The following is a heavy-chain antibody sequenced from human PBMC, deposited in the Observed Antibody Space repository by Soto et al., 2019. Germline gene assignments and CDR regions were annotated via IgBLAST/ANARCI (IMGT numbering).Heavy chain of an antibody. D-gene: IGHD3-22*01. CDR3: AKAIALHYDSSPDY. J-gene: IGHJ4*02. CDR2: ISGSGGST. CDR1: GFTFSSYA. Sequence: PGGSLRLSCAASGFTFSSYAMSWVRQAPGKGLEWVSAISGSGGSTYYADSVKGRFTISRDNSKNTLYLQMNSLRAEDTAVYYCAKAIALHYDSSPDYWGQGTLVTVSS. V-gene: IGHV3-23*01.